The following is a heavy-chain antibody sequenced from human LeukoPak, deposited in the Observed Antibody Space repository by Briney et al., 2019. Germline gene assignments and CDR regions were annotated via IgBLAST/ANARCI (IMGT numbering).Heavy chain of an antibody. J-gene: IGHJ5*02. V-gene: IGHV4-30-4*08. CDR3: ARWDYGSGSYYKYNWFDP. CDR1: GGSISSGDYY. D-gene: IGHD3-10*01. Sequence: PSQTLSLTCTVSGGSISSGDYYWSWIRQPPGKGLEWIGYIYYSGITYYNLSLRSRVTILVDTSKNQFALKLSSVTAADTAVYYCARWDYGSGSYYKYNWFDPWGQGTLVTVSS. CDR2: IYYSGIT.